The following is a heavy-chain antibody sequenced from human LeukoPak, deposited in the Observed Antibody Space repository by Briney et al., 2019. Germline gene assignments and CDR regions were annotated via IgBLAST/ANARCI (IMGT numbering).Heavy chain of an antibody. CDR2: IRYDGSNK. CDR3: AKDISRFTVDPGAFDI. CDR1: GFTFSSYG. D-gene: IGHD4-23*01. J-gene: IGHJ3*02. V-gene: IGHV3-30*02. Sequence: GGSLRLSCAASGFTFSSYGMHWVRQAPGKGLEWVAFIRYDGSNKYYADSVKGRFTISRDNAKNSLYLQMNSLRAEDMALYYCAKDISRFTVDPGAFDIWGQGTMVTVSS.